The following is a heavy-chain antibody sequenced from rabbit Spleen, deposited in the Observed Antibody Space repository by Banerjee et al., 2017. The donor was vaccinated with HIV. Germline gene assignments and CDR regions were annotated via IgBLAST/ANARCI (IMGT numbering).Heavy chain of an antibody. V-gene: IGHV1S7*01. CDR1: GFDFSSYY. J-gene: IGHJ3*01. Sequence: QLVESAGGLVQPGGSLKLSCKASGFDFSSYYMSWVRQAPGKGLEWIGYIDPVFGSAYYASWVNGRFSISRENTQNTVSLQLNSLTAADTATYFCARGGGLWGQGTLVTVS. CDR2: IDPVFGSA. CDR3: ARGGGL.